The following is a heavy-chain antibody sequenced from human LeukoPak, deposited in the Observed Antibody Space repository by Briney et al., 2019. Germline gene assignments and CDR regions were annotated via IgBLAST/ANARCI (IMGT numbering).Heavy chain of an antibody. D-gene: IGHD5-12*01. CDR2: LSSSGSIK. CDR3: ARDPRGGYADLNY. J-gene: IGHJ4*02. V-gene: IGHV3-48*03. CDR1: GFTFSTYE. Sequence: GGSLRLSCAASGFTFSTYEMNWVRQAPGKGLEWVSYLSSSGSIKYYADSVKGRFTISRDNAKNSLYLQMNSLRAEDTALYYCARDPRGGYADLNYWGQGTLVTVSS.